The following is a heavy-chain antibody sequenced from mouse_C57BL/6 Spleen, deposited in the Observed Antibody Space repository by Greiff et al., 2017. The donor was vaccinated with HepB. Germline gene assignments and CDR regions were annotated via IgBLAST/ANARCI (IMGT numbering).Heavy chain of an antibody. D-gene: IGHD3-3*01. CDR1: GYTFTSYW. CDR3: ARRAYDYDAMDY. J-gene: IGHJ4*01. V-gene: IGHV1-55*01. Sequence: VKLQQPGAELVKPGASVKMSCKASGYTFTSYWITWVKQRPGQGLEWIGDIYPGSGSTNYNEKFKSKATLTVDTSSSTAYMQLSSLTSEDSAVYYCARRAYDYDAMDYWGQGTSVTVSS. CDR2: IYPGSGST.